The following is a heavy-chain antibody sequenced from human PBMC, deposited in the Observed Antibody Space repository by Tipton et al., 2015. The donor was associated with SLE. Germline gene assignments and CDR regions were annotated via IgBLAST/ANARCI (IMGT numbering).Heavy chain of an antibody. J-gene: IGHJ3*02. Sequence: TLSLTCTISGGSIRFSFWSWIRQTPGKGLEWIGSIYHSGSTNYNPSLKSRVTISIGTSKNQLSLELSSVTAADTAVYYCARGVAYYYDFGALDIWGQGTMVTVSS. D-gene: IGHD3-22*01. V-gene: IGHV4-59*12. CDR1: GGSIRFSF. CDR3: ARGVAYYYDFGALDI. CDR2: IYHSGST.